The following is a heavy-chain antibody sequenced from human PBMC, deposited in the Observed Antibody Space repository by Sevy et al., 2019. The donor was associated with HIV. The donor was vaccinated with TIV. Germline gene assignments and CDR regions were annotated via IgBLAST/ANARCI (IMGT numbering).Heavy chain of an antibody. Sequence: GGSLRLSCAASGFIFSNHGMHWVRQAPGKGLEWVARIWYDGSDTYYGESVKGRFTISRDNPKNTVDLQMNSLRVEDTAVYYCARDVDSNYDGIDAWGQGTTVTVSS. D-gene: IGHD4-4*01. CDR2: IWYDGSDT. CDR1: GFIFSNHG. CDR3: ARDVDSNYDGIDA. V-gene: IGHV3-33*01. J-gene: IGHJ6*02.